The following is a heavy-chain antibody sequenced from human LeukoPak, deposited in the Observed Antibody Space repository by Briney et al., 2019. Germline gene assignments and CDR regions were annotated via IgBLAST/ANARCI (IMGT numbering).Heavy chain of an antibody. Sequence: PSQTLSLTCTVSGGSISSGSYYWSWIRQPAGKGLEWIGRIYTSGSTNYNPSLKSRVTISVDTSKNQFSLKLSSVTAADTAVYYCARESSGDYDFWSGYRRDYYYYMDVWGKGTTVTVSS. CDR3: ARESSGDYDFWSGYRRDYYYYMDV. V-gene: IGHV4-61*02. J-gene: IGHJ6*03. CDR2: IYTSGST. D-gene: IGHD3-3*01. CDR1: GGSISSGSYY.